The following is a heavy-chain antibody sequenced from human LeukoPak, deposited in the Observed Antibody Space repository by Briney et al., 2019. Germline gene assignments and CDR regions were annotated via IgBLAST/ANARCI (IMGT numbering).Heavy chain of an antibody. CDR3: ARGGYDHAFDV. Sequence: GGSLRLSCAASGFTSSTYWMHWVRRGPGKGLVWVSRINSDGSNTIYGDSVKGRFTISRDNAKNTLYLQMDSLRAEDTAVYYCARGGYDHAFDVWGQGTLVTVSS. D-gene: IGHD3-16*01. V-gene: IGHV3-74*01. CDR1: GFTSSTYW. J-gene: IGHJ3*01. CDR2: INSDGSNT.